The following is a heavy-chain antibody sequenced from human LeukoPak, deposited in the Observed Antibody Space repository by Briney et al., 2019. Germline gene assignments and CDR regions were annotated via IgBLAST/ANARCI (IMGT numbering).Heavy chain of an antibody. CDR2: IYYSGST. D-gene: IGHD2-2*01. CDR3: ARFPAARGGFDY. Sequence: PSETLSLTCTVSGGSISSSSYYWGWIRQPPGKGLEWIGSIYYSGSTYYNPSLKSRVTISVDTSKNQFSLKLSSVTAADTAVYYCARFPAARGGFDYWGQGTLVTVSS. V-gene: IGHV4-39*01. CDR1: GGSISSSSYY. J-gene: IGHJ4*02.